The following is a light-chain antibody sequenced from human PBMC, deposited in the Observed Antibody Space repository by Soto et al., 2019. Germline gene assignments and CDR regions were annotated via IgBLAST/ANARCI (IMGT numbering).Light chain of an antibody. J-gene: IGKJ1*01. CDR3: QHYNSVSRT. CDR2: MAS. Sequence: DIQMTQSPSTLSASVGDRVTITCRASQTIDSWLAWYQQKPGKAPKLLIYMASTLHSGAPSRFSGSGSGTEFTLNISSLQPDDFATYYCQHYNSVSRTFGQGTKVEIK. V-gene: IGKV1-5*03. CDR1: QTIDSW.